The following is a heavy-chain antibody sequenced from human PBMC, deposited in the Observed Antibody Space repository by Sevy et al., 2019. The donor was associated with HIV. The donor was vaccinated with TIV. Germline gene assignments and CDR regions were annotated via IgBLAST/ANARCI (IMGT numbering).Heavy chain of an antibody. V-gene: IGHV1-2*02. CDR2: INTNSGDTGT. CDR1: GYTFTGNS. CDR3: AREGYDLSSGYSAPYFDY. J-gene: IGHJ4*02. D-gene: IGHD3-3*01. Sequence: ASVKVSCKTSGYTFTGNSIHWVRQAPGEGLEWMGRINTNSGDTGTKYAQKFQGRVTMTSDRSINTVYMDLTRLSPDDTAVYYCAREGYDLSSGYSAPYFDYWGQGTLVTVSS.